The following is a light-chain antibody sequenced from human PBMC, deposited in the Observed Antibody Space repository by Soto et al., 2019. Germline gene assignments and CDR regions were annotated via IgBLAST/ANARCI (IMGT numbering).Light chain of an antibody. CDR1: QSVITN. CDR3: QQYYTWPRGT. Sequence: EIGMTQSPAPLSVSPGGRAALSCSASQSVITNLAWYQQKPGQAPRLLIFDASTRATGIPARFSGSGSGTEFTLTISSLQSADVAVYYCQQYYTWPRGTVGQGGKVDIK. CDR2: DAS. J-gene: IGKJ1*01. V-gene: IGKV3-15*01.